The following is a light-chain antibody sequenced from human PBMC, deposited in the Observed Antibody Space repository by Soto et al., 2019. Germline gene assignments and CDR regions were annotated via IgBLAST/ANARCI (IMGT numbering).Light chain of an antibody. CDR2: DVS. V-gene: IGLV2-14*01. CDR3: SSYTSRSTRV. Sequence: QSALTQPASVSGSPGQSITISCTGTSSNVGGYNYVSWYQQHPGKAPKLMIYDVSNRPSGVSNRFSGSKSGTTASPTISGLQAEDEADYYCSSYTSRSTRVFGGGTKLTVL. CDR1: SSNVGGYNY. J-gene: IGLJ3*02.